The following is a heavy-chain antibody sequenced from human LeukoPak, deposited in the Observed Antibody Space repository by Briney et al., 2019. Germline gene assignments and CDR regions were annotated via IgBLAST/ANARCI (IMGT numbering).Heavy chain of an antibody. J-gene: IGHJ5*02. V-gene: IGHV4-4*07. Sequence: SETLSLTCTVSGGSISSYYWSWIRQPAGKGLEWIGRIYTSGSTNYNPSLKSRVTMSVDTSKNQFSLKLSSVTAADTAVYYCERSGSFSDWFDPWGQGTLVTVSS. CDR1: GGSISSYY. D-gene: IGHD1-26*01. CDR3: ERSGSFSDWFDP. CDR2: IYTSGST.